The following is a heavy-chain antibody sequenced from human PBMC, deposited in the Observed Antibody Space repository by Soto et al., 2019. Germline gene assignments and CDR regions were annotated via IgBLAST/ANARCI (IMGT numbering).Heavy chain of an antibody. Sequence: SETLSLTCTVSGDSISSGSYYWGWIRQPPGKGLEWIGSMYYSGSTYYNPSLKSRVTISIDTSKNQFSLKLSSVTAADTAVYYCARHLRAARRGSSFDSWGQGTLVTVSS. J-gene: IGHJ4*02. D-gene: IGHD6-6*01. CDR2: MYYSGST. CDR3: ARHLRAARRGSSFDS. CDR1: GDSISSGSYY. V-gene: IGHV4-39*01.